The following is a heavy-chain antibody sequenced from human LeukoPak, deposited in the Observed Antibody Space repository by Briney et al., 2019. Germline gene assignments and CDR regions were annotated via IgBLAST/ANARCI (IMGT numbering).Heavy chain of an antibody. CDR2: IYYSGST. D-gene: IGHD3-10*01. J-gene: IGHJ4*02. V-gene: IGHV4-31*03. Sequence: SETLSLTCTVSGGSISSGGYYWSWIRQHPGKGLEWIGYIYYSGSTYYNPSLKSRVTISVDTSKNQFSLKLSSVTAADTAVYCCARHGSGSYRSPYYFDYWAREPWSPSPQ. CDR3: ARHGSGSYRSPYYFDY. CDR1: GGSISSGGYY.